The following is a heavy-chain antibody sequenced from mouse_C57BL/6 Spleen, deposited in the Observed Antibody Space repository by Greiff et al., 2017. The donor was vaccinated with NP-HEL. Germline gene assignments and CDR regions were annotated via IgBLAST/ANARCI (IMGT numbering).Heavy chain of an antibody. CDR1: GFTFSDYY. Sequence: EVHLVESGGGLVQPGGSLKLSCAASGFTFSDYYMYWVRQTPEKRLEWVAYISNGGGSTYYPDTVKGRFTISRDNAKNTLYLQMSRLKSEDTAMYYCARMTITTVGYFDYWGQGTTLTVSS. D-gene: IGHD1-1*01. CDR3: ARMTITTVGYFDY. CDR2: ISNGGGST. V-gene: IGHV5-12*01. J-gene: IGHJ2*01.